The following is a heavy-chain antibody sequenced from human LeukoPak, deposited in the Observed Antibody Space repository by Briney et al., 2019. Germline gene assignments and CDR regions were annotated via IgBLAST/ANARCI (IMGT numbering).Heavy chain of an antibody. D-gene: IGHD2/OR15-2a*01. Sequence: GRSLRPSCAASGFTFSRYAIHWVRQAPGKGLEWVAVISYDGSNKYYTDSVKGRFTISRDNSNNTLYLEMNSLRAEDTAVYYCARGRVLLYYYGMDVGGQGSTVTVSS. CDR3: ARGRVLLYYYGMDV. J-gene: IGHJ6*01. CDR1: GFTFSRYA. V-gene: IGHV3-30-3*01. CDR2: ISYDGSNK.